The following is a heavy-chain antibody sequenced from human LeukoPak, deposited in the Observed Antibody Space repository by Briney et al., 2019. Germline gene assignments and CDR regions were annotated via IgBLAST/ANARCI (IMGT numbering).Heavy chain of an antibody. J-gene: IGHJ4*02. CDR3: ARQDSSDYSNSGPYYFDY. D-gene: IGHD4-11*01. V-gene: IGHV4-59*08. CDR2: IYYSGST. Sequence: SETLSLTCTVSGGSISSYYWSWIRQPPGKGLEWIGYIYYSGSTNYNPSLKSRVTISVDTSKNQFSLKLSSVTAADTAVYYCARQDSSDYSNSGPYYFDYWGQGTLVTVSS. CDR1: GGSISSYY.